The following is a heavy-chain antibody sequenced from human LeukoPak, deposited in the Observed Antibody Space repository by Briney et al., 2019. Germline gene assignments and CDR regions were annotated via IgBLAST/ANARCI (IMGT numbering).Heavy chain of an antibody. V-gene: IGHV1-18*01. CDR3: ARARGSRGYDSSGYYIDY. J-gene: IGHJ4*02. CDR2: ISAYNGNT. D-gene: IGHD3-22*01. Sequence: GASVKVSCKASGYTFTSYGISWVRQAPGQGLEWMGWISAYNGNTNYAQKLQGRVTMTTDTSTSTAYMELRSLRSDDTAVYYCARARGSRGYDSSGYYIDYWGQGTLVTVFS. CDR1: GYTFTSYG.